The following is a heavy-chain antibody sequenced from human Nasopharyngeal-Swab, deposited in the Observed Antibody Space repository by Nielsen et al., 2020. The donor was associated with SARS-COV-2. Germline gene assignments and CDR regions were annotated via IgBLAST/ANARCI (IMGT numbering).Heavy chain of an antibody. Sequence: SETLSLTCPVSGGSISSSSYYWGGIRQPPGKGLEWIGSIYYSGSTYYNPSLKSRVTISVDTSKNQFSLKLSSVTAADTAVYYCARVYYDSSGYYYYYYYYYMDVWGKGTTVTVSS. J-gene: IGHJ6*03. D-gene: IGHD3-22*01. V-gene: IGHV4-39*07. CDR2: IYYSGST. CDR3: ARVYYDSSGYYYYYYYYYMDV. CDR1: GGSISSSSYY.